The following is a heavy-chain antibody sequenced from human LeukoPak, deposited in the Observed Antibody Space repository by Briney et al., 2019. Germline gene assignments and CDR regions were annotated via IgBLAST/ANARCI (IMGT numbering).Heavy chain of an antibody. V-gene: IGHV3-23*01. J-gene: IGHJ4*01. CDR1: GFRFDFYA. Sequence: GGSLRLSCAASGFRFDFYAMCWVRQAPGKGLEWVSALSGSGTATYYADSVKGRFTISRDNSRDTLYMQMNSLRAEDTAVYYCAKIGSYRVEGPDYWGHGTLGTVSS. CDR2: LSGSGTAT. D-gene: IGHD1-26*01. CDR3: AKIGSYRVEGPDY.